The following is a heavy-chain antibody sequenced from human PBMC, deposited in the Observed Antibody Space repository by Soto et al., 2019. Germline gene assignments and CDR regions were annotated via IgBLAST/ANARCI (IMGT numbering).Heavy chain of an antibody. J-gene: IGHJ2*01. V-gene: IGHV3-23*01. CDR1: GLAINTYG. CDR2: ITSSGDFT. D-gene: IGHD2-8*01. Sequence: EVQLLESGGGLVQAGGSLRLSCAASGLAINTYGMSWVRQAPGRGLEWVSGITSSGDFTYYGDSVRGRFSISRDESKNALYLQMRMLRAEDTAVYHCVSAKGISLYEWYFDLWGRGTPVTVSS. CDR3: VSAKGISLYEWYFDL.